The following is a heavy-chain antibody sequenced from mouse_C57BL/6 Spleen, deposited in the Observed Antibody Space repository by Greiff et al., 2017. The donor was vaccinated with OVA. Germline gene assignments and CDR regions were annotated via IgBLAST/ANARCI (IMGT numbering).Heavy chain of an antibody. V-gene: IGHV1-54*01. Sequence: QVQLKQSGAELVRPGTSVKVSCKASGYAFTNYLIEWVKQRPGQGLEWIGVINPGSGGTNYNEKFKGKATLTADKSSSTAYMQLSSLTSEDSAVYFCAREMGLGFDYWGQGTSVTVSS. CDR3: AREMGLGFDY. CDR2: INPGSGGT. J-gene: IGHJ4*01. CDR1: GYAFTNYL. D-gene: IGHD4-1*01.